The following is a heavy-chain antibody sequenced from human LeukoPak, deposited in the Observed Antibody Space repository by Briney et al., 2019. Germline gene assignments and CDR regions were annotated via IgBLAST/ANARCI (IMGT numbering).Heavy chain of an antibody. CDR1: GGSFSGYY. CDR2: INHSGST. J-gene: IGHJ4*02. D-gene: IGHD3-22*01. CDR3: ARGDPYYYDSSGPQPLDY. V-gene: IGHV4-34*01. Sequence: SETLSLTCAVYGGSFSGYYWSWIRQPPGKGLEWIGEINHSGSTNYNPSLKSRVTISVDTSKNQFSLKLSSVTAADTAVYYCARGDPYYYDSSGPQPLDYWGQGTLDTVSS.